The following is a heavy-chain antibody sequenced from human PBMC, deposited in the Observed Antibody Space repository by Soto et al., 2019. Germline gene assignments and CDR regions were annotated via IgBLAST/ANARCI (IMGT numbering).Heavy chain of an antibody. D-gene: IGHD6-19*01. CDR1: GGSISSGGYY. CDR3: ARGTVAVAGTGNWFDP. Sequence: QVQLQESGPGLVKPSQTLSLTCTVSGGSISSGGYYWSWIRQHPGKGLEWIGYIYYSGSTYYNPSIKSRSTISVDTSKNQFSLKLSSVTAADTAVYYCARGTVAVAGTGNWFDPWGQGTLVTVSS. CDR2: IYYSGST. V-gene: IGHV4-31*03. J-gene: IGHJ5*02.